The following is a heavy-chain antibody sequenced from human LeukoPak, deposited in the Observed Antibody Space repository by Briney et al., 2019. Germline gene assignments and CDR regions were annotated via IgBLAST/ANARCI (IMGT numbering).Heavy chain of an antibody. V-gene: IGHV3-23*01. Sequence: PGGSLRLSCAASGFTFSSYAMSWVRQAPGKGLEWVSAISGSGGSTYYADSVKGWFTISRDNSQNTLYLQMNSLRAEDTAVYYCAKGGLQTLFYWGQGTLVTVSS. CDR1: GFTFSSYA. J-gene: IGHJ4*02. CDR3: AKGGLQTLFY. D-gene: IGHD4-11*01. CDR2: ISGSGGST.